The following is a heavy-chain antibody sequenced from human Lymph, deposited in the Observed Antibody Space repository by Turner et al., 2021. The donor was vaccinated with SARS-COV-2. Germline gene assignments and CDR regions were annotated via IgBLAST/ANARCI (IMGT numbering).Heavy chain of an antibody. J-gene: IGHJ4*02. D-gene: IGHD2-15*01. CDR2: IHYSGNT. CDR3: ATKYCSGGSCSYFDY. Sequence: QVQLQVSVPGLVKPSVTLFLSCAVAGGSISSSNWWSGARQPPGKGLEWIGKIHYSGNTNYNPSLKSRVNISVDKSKNQFSLKLSSVTAADTALYYCATKYCSGGSCSYFDYWGQGTLVTVSS. V-gene: IGHV4-4*02. CDR1: GGSISSSNW.